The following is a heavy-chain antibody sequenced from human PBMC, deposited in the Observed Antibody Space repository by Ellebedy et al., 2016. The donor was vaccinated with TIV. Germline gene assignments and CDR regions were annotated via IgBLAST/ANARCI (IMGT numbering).Heavy chain of an antibody. V-gene: IGHV1-18*01. Sequence: AASVKVSCKASGYIFSNYGISWVRQASGQGLEWMGWVITYNGATNYAQKFQGRVTMTTDTSTRTAYMELRTLRSDDTSVYYCARVVTYSYGSGSPDYWGKGTLVTVSS. CDR1: GYIFSNYG. CDR2: VITYNGAT. D-gene: IGHD3-10*01. J-gene: IGHJ4*02. CDR3: ARVVTYSYGSGSPDY.